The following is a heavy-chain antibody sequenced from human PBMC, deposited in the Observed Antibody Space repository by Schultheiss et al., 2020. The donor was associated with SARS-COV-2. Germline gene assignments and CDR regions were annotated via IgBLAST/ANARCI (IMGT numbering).Heavy chain of an antibody. CDR1: GGSISSYY. CDR2: IYYSGST. CDR3: ARVGKNDILTGYYFDY. J-gene: IGHJ4*02. V-gene: IGHV4-59*08. Sequence: SETLSLTCTVSGGSISSYYWSWIRQPPGKGLEWIGYIYYSGSTYYNPSLKSRVTISVDTSKNQFSLKLSSVTAADTAVYYCARVGKNDILTGYYFDYWGQGTLVTVSS. D-gene: IGHD3-9*01.